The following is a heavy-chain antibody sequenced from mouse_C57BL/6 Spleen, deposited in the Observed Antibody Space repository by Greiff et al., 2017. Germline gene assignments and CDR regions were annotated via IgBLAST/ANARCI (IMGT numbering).Heavy chain of an antibody. CDR1: GYTFTDYY. Sequence: EVQLQQSGPVLVKPGASVKMSCKASGYTFTDYYMNWVQQSHGKSLEWIGVITPYNGGTSYTQKFKGQATLTVDKSSSTAYMELNSLTSEDSAVYYCASGSNYCDYWGQGTTLTVSA. V-gene: IGHV1-19*01. CDR2: ITPYNGGT. CDR3: ASGSNYCDY. D-gene: IGHD4-1*01. J-gene: IGHJ2*01.